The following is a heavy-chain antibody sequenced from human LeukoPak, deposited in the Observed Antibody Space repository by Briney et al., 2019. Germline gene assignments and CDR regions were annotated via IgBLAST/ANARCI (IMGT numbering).Heavy chain of an antibody. CDR1: GFTVGSNY. Sequence: GGSLRLSCAASGFTVGSNYMTWVRQAPGKGLEWVSVIYSGGNTYYADSVKGRFTISRDNTKNTVYLQMNSLRADDTAVYYCARDVGFIVGAPPGAFDIWGKGPMFTVSS. CDR2: IYSGGNT. J-gene: IGHJ3*02. CDR3: ARDVGFIVGAPPGAFDI. V-gene: IGHV3-66*01. D-gene: IGHD1-26*01.